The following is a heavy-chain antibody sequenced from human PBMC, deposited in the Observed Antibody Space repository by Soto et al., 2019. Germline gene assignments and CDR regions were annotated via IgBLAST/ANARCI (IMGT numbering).Heavy chain of an antibody. D-gene: IGHD2-15*01. CDR1: GGSISRFY. Sequence: QVQLQESGPRLVKPSETLSLTCTVSGGSISRFYWSWIRQPPGKGLEWIGYIYYSGSTDYNPSLKSRVTISVDTSKNQFSLKLSSVTAADTAVYYCARRYGGTFDYWGQGTLVTVSS. V-gene: IGHV4-59*08. CDR2: IYYSGST. CDR3: ARRYGGTFDY. J-gene: IGHJ4*02.